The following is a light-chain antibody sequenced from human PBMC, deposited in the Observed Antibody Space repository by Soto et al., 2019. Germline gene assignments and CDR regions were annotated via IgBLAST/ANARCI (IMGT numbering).Light chain of an antibody. J-gene: IGKJ4*01. CDR2: DAS. Sequence: EIVLTQSPATLSLSPGERSTLSCMALQSVSSYLAWYEQKPGQAPRLLIYDASNRATGIPARFSGSGSGTDFTLTISSLEPEDFAVYYCQQRSNWPLTFGGGTKVDIK. V-gene: IGKV3-11*01. CDR1: QSVSSY. CDR3: QQRSNWPLT.